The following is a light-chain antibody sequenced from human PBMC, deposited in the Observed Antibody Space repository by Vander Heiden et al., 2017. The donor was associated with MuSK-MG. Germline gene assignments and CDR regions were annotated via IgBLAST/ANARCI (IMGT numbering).Light chain of an antibody. CDR3: QQYNIYHT. CDR1: QSISSS. V-gene: IGKV1-5*03. J-gene: IGKJ2*01. Sequence: DLPMTPSPSTLSASVGDRVTITCRPSQSISSSLAWYQQKPVKAPKLLIYKASSLESWVPSRVSGIGSGTAFTLPISSLQPDDFATYYCQQYNIYHTFGQGTKLAIK. CDR2: KAS.